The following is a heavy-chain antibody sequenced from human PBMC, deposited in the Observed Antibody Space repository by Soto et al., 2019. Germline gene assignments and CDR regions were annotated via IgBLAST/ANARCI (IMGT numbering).Heavy chain of an antibody. CDR3: ARGGYSCSSNWFDP. CDR1: GGSFSGYY. Sequence: SETLSLTCAVYGGSFSGYYWSWIRQPPGKGLEWIGEINHSGSTNYNPSLKSRVTISVDTSKNQFSPKLSSVTAADTAVYYCARGGYSCSSNWFDPWGQGTLVTVPS. V-gene: IGHV4-34*01. D-gene: IGHD6-6*01. J-gene: IGHJ5*02. CDR2: INHSGST.